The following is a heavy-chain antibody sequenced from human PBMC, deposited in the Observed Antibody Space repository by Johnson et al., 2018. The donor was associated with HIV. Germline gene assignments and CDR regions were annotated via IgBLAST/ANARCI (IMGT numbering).Heavy chain of an antibody. CDR1: GFTFDDYA. V-gene: IGHV3-9*01. Sequence: VQLVESGGGLVQPGGSLRLSCAASGFTFDDYAMHWVRQAPGKGREWVSGMSWNSGNIGYADSVKGRFTISRDNAKNSLYLRMNSLRVDDTAVYYWARGREDFWGQGTMVTVSP. CDR3: ARGREDF. D-gene: IGHD1-26*01. CDR2: MSWNSGNI. J-gene: IGHJ3*01.